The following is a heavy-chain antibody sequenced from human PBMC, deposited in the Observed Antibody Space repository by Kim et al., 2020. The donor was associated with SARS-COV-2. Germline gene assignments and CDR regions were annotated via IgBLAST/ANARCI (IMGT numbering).Heavy chain of an antibody. J-gene: IGHJ3*01. CDR3: ARQLAGISFNFEV. D-gene: IGHD3-16*01. Sequence: SETLSLNCSVSGSSIGIGYYWAWIRQPHGGGLEWIGSISHSSHTYYNSSLQSRVTMSVDRSKNLFSLMLTSVTAADTAMYFCARQLAGISFNFEVWGRGT. CDR2: ISHSSHT. V-gene: IGHV4-38-2*01. CDR1: GSSIGIGYY.